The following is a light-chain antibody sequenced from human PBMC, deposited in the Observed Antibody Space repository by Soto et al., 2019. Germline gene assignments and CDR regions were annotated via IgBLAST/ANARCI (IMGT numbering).Light chain of an antibody. Sequence: QSALTQPRSVSGSPGQSVTISCTGTSSDVGGYNYVSWYQQNPGKAPKLMIYDVSKRPSGVPDRFSGSKSGNTASLTISGLQAEDAADYYCCSYAGSYTLVFGGGTKLTVL. CDR1: SSDVGGYNY. CDR3: CSYAGSYTLV. J-gene: IGLJ2*01. V-gene: IGLV2-11*01. CDR2: DVS.